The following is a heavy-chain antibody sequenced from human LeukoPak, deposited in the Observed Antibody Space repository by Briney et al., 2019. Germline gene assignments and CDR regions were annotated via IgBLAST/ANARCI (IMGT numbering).Heavy chain of an antibody. Sequence: PSETLSLTCTVSGGSISSGAYYWGWIRQPPGKGLEWIGSAYYSGSTDYNPSLKSRVTIFIDTSRDQFSLDLRSVTAADTALYYCVRHISTNTGYFDYYGQGTLVTVSS. J-gene: IGHJ4*02. CDR1: GGSISSGAYY. CDR2: AYYSGST. D-gene: IGHD5-24*01. CDR3: VRHISTNTGYFDY. V-gene: IGHV4-39*01.